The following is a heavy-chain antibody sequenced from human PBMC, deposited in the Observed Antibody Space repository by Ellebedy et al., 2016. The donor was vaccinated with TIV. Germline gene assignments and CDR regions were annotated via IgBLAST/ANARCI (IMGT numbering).Heavy chain of an antibody. CDR2: ITEYGDTP. Sequence: GESLKISCEASGFIFSNYYMHWVRQAPGTGLEWVARITEYGDTPFYADSVRGRFIISRDNTKNTVFLQMNSLRAEDTAHYYCVRDLREYDWWGQGALVTVSS. J-gene: IGHJ4*02. V-gene: IGHV3-74*01. CDR3: VRDLREYDW. CDR1: GFIFSNYY. D-gene: IGHD2/OR15-2a*01.